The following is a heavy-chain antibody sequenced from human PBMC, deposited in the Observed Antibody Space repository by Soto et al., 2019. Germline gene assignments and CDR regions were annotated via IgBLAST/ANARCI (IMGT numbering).Heavy chain of an antibody. CDR2: ISGSGGST. Sequence: TGGSLRLSCAASGFTFSSYAMSWVRQAPGKGLEWVSAISGSGGSTYYADSVKGRFTISRDNSKNTLYLQMNSLRAEDTAVYYCAKDQLLAARYYYYGMDVWGQGTTVTVS. CDR3: AKDQLLAARYYYYGMDV. D-gene: IGHD6-6*01. J-gene: IGHJ6*02. V-gene: IGHV3-23*01. CDR1: GFTFSSYA.